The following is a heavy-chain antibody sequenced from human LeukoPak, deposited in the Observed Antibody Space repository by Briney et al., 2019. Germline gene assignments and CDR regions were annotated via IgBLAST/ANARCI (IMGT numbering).Heavy chain of an antibody. CDR3: ARARYGVVGATLRGDYYYYMDV. J-gene: IGHJ6*03. D-gene: IGHD1-26*01. V-gene: IGHV3-30*02. CDR2: IRYDGSNK. Sequence: QAGGSLRLSCAASGFTFSSYGMHWVRQAPGKGLEWVAFIRYDGSNKYYADSVKGRFTISRDNSKNTLYLQMNSLRAEDTAVYYCARARYGVVGATLRGDYYYYMDVWGKGTTVTVSS. CDR1: GFTFSSYG.